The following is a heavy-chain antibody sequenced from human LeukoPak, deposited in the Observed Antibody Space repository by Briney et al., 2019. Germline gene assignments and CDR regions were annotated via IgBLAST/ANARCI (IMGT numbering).Heavy chain of an antibody. D-gene: IGHD5-24*01. J-gene: IGHJ5*02. Sequence: SETLSLTCTVSGGSISSYYWSWLRQPPGKGLEWIGYIYYSGSTNYNPSLKSRVTISVDTSKKQFSLKLSSVTAADTAVYYCARRKGRWLPMNWFDPWGQGTLVTVSS. CDR1: GGSISSYY. V-gene: IGHV4-59*01. CDR3: ARRKGRWLPMNWFDP. CDR2: IYYSGST.